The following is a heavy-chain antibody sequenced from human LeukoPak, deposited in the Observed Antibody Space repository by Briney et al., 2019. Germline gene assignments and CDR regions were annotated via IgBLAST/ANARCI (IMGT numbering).Heavy chain of an antibody. CDR1: GFTFSSYA. CDR2: ISASGGNT. D-gene: IGHD6-13*01. CDR3: AKDGRVEQQLYYFDY. J-gene: IGHJ4*02. V-gene: IGHV3-23*01. Sequence: GGSLRLSCAASGFTFSSYAMSWVRQAPGKGLEWVSTISASGGNTFYADSVKGRFTISRDNSKNTLHLQMNSLRAEDTAVYYCAKDGRVEQQLYYFDYWGQGALVTVSS.